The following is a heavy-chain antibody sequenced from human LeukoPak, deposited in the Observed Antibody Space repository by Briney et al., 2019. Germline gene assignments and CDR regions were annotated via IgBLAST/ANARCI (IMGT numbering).Heavy chain of an antibody. Sequence: SVKVSCKASGGTFSSYAISWVRQAPGQGLEWMGGIIPIFGTANYAQKFQGRVTITADESTSTAYMELSSLRSEATAVYYCARGEIYGSGQGGSDYWGQGTLVTVSS. V-gene: IGHV1-69*01. CDR1: GGTFSSYA. D-gene: IGHD3-10*01. CDR2: IIPIFGTA. CDR3: ARGEIYGSGQGGSDY. J-gene: IGHJ4*02.